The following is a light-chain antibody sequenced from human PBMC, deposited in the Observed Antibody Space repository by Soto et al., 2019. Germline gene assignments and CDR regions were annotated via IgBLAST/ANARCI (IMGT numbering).Light chain of an antibody. CDR1: QSISTF. CDR2: AAT. Sequence: ASVGDRVSITCRASQSISTFLNWYQQTPGRAPKLLIYAATTLQRGVPSRFVGTGSGTDFTLTISSLQPEDFATYFCQQSYSAPPAFGQGTKVDIK. CDR3: QQSYSAPPA. J-gene: IGKJ1*01. V-gene: IGKV1-39*01.